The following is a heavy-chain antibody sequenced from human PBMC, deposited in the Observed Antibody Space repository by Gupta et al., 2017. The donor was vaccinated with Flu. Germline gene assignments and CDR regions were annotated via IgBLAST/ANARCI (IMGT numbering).Heavy chain of an antibody. CDR1: GFTFSSYE. CDR2: ISSSGSTI. CDR3: ARAGYYDSSGYYFGAFDI. J-gene: IGHJ3*02. Sequence: EVQLVESGGGLVQPGGSLRLSCAASGFTFSSYEMNWVRQAPGKGLEWVSYISSSGSTIYYADSVKGRFTISRDNAKNSLYLQMNSLRAEDTAVYYCARAGYYDSSGYYFGAFDIWGQGTMVTVSS. V-gene: IGHV3-48*03. D-gene: IGHD3-22*01.